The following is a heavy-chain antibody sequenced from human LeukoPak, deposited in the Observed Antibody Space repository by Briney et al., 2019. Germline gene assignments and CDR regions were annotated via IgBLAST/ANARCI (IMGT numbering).Heavy chain of an antibody. CDR1: GFTFSSYS. CDR2: ISSSSSYI. D-gene: IGHD6-19*01. Sequence: PGGSLRLSCAASGFTFSSYSMNWVRQAPGKGLEWVSSISSSSSYIYYADSVKGRFTISRDNAKNSLYLQMNSLRAEDTAVYYCARDGSYSSGWYEAFDIWGQGIMVTVSS. CDR3: ARDGSYSSGWYEAFDI. V-gene: IGHV3-21*01. J-gene: IGHJ3*02.